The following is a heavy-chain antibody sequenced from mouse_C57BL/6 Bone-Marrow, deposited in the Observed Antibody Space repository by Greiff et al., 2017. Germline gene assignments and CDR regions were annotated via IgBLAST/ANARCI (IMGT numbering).Heavy chain of an antibody. Sequence: EVLLVESGGGLVKPGGSLKLSCAASGFTFSDYGMHWVRQAPEKGLEWVAYISSGSSSIYYADTVKGRFTISRDNAKNTLFLQMTSLRSEDTAMYYCARLTGHYVDYLGQGTALTDSS. V-gene: IGHV5-17*01. CDR2: ISSGSSSI. CDR1: GFTFSDYG. J-gene: IGHJ2*01. D-gene: IGHD4-1*01. CDR3: ARLTGHYVDY.